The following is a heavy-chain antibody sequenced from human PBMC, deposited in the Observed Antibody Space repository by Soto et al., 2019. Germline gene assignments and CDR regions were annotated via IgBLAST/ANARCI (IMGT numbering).Heavy chain of an antibody. CDR2: ISSSSSYI. CDR3: ATAVVGATHYDYYGIDD. Sequence: GALRLSCAASGFTFSSYCMNWVLHAPGKGVEWVSSISSSSSYIYYADSVKGRFTISRDNAKNSLYLQMNSLRAEDTAVYYCATAVVGATHYDYYGIDDWGQGTPVTVSS. CDR1: GFTFSSYC. V-gene: IGHV3-21*01. D-gene: IGHD1-26*01. J-gene: IGHJ6*02.